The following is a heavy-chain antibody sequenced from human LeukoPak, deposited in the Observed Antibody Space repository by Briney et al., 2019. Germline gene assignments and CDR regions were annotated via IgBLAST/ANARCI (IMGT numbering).Heavy chain of an antibody. CDR1: GFTFSNYA. CDR2: IKQDGSEK. V-gene: IGHV3-7*01. D-gene: IGHD6-13*01. Sequence: GGSLRLSCAASGFTFSNYAMSWVRQAPGKGLEWVANIKQDGSEKYYVDSVKGRFTISRDNAKNSLYLQMNSLRAEDTAVYYCARDVIAAVQEYWGQGTLVTVSS. J-gene: IGHJ4*02. CDR3: ARDVIAAVQEY.